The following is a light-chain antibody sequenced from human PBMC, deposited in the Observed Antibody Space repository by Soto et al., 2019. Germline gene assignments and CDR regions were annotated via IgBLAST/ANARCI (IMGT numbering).Light chain of an antibody. V-gene: IGKV3-15*01. J-gene: IGKJ1*01. CDR1: QSLRSS. Sequence: EVVITQSQETLSVYIQEIATLSSVAGQSLRSSLAWYQQKPGQAPRLLIYGASSRATGIPDRFSGSGSGTDFTLTISGLESEDFAVYYCQQYSNWPQTFGEGTKVDIK. CDR2: GAS. CDR3: QQYSNWPQT.